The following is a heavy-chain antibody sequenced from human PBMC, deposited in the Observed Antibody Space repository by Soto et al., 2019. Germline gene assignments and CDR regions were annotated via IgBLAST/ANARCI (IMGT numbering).Heavy chain of an antibody. Sequence: SETLSLTCTVSGGSISSYYWSWIRQPAGKGLEWIGRIYTSGSTNYNPSLKSRVTMSVDTSKNQFSLKLSSVTAADTAVYYCARGNCSGGSCSSRWFDPWGQGTMVTVYS. D-gene: IGHD2-15*01. J-gene: IGHJ5*02. V-gene: IGHV4-4*07. CDR3: ARGNCSGGSCSSRWFDP. CDR2: IYTSGST. CDR1: GGSISSYY.